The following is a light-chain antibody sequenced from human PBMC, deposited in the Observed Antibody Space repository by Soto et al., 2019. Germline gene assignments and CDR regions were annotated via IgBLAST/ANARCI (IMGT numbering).Light chain of an antibody. J-gene: IGKJ1*01. Sequence: EIVLTQSPATLSLSPGERATLSCRASQSVSSYLAWYQQKPGQAPRLLIYGASTRATGFPARFSGSGSGTEFTLTISSLQSEDVAVYYCQQYNDWPWTFGQGTKVDIK. V-gene: IGKV3-15*01. CDR1: QSVSSY. CDR2: GAS. CDR3: QQYNDWPWT.